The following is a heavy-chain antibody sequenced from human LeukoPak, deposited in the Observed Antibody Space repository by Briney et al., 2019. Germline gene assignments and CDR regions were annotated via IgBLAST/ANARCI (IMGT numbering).Heavy chain of an antibody. CDR1: GGSFSGYY. D-gene: IGHD3-22*01. J-gene: IGHJ5*02. Sequence: SETLSLTCAVYGGSFSGYYWSWIRLPPGKGLEWIGEINHSGSTNYNPSLKSRVTISVDTSKNQFSLKLSSVTAADTAVYYCARDLTYYYDSSGYPWGQGTLVNVSS. V-gene: IGHV4-34*01. CDR2: INHSGST. CDR3: ARDLTYYYDSSGYP.